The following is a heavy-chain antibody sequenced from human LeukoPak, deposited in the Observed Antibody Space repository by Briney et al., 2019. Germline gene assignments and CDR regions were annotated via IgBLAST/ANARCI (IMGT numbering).Heavy chain of an antibody. CDR3: ARNIEWLALDY. D-gene: IGHD6-19*01. J-gene: IGHJ4*02. Sequence: SETLSLTCTVSGGSISSYYWSWIRQPPGKGLEWIGYIYYSGSTNYNPSLKSRVTISVDTSKNKFSLKLSSVTAADTAVYYCARNIEWLALDYWGQGTLVTVSS. CDR2: IYYSGST. V-gene: IGHV4-59*01. CDR1: GGSISSYY.